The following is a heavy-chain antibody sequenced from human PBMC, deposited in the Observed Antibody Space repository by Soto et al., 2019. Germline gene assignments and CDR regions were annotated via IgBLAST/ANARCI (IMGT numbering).Heavy chain of an antibody. J-gene: IGHJ5*02. V-gene: IGHV4-30-4*01. D-gene: IGHD5-18*01. CDR2: IHFRGNT. CDR1: GGSISTQNYY. CDR3: AKDLYDGYDLGIDT. Sequence: TLSLTCTVSGGSISTQNYYWSWIRQSPGKGLEWIGYIHFRGNTYYNPSLKSRVTISIDTSRNQFSLKVNSVTAADTALYFCAKDLYDGYDLGIDTWGKGTLVTVSS.